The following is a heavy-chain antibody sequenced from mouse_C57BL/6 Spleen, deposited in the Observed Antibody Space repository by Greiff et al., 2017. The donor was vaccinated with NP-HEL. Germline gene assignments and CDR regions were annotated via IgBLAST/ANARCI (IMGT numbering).Heavy chain of an antibody. V-gene: IGHV3-1*01. CDR3: AKGSSFYAMDY. D-gene: IGHD6-1*01. CDR1: GYSITSGYD. J-gene: IGHJ4*01. CDR2: ISYSGST. Sequence: VKLVESGPGMVKPSQSLSLTCTVTGYSITSGYDWHWIRHFPGNKLEWMGYISYSGSTNYNPSLKSRISITHDTSKNHFFLKLNSVTTEDTATYYCAKGSSFYAMDYWGQGTSVTVSS.